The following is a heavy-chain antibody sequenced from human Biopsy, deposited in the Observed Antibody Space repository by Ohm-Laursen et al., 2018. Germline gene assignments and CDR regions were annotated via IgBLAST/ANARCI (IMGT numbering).Heavy chain of an antibody. CDR2: IYGGGSPV. CDR3: ARRGSGDYYFDY. Sequence: SLRLSCAASGFDFNLYEMTWVRQAPGKGMEWISYIYGGGSPVSYADSVKGRFTISRDNAKKSLYLQMNSLRAEDTALYHCARRGSGDYYFDYWGQGTLVTVSS. V-gene: IGHV3-48*03. D-gene: IGHD4-17*01. CDR1: GFDFNLYE. J-gene: IGHJ4*02.